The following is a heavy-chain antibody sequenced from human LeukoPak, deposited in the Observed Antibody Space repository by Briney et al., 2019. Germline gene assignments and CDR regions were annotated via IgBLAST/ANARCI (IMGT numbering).Heavy chain of an antibody. CDR2: VDWNSGSV. CDR1: GFTFDDYA. CDR3: VKDRSSSWYSFDY. J-gene: IGHJ4*02. V-gene: IGHV3-9*01. D-gene: IGHD6-13*01. Sequence: GGSLRLSCTASGFTFDDYAMHWVRQAPGKGLEWVSGVDWNSGSVDYADSVKGRFTISRDNAKNSLYLQMNSLRPEDTALYYCVKDRSSSWYSFDYWGQGILVTVS.